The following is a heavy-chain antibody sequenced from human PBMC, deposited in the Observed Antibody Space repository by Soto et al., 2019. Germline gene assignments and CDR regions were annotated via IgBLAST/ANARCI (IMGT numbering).Heavy chain of an antibody. CDR3: ARDPCISTTCYHDY. CDR1: GGTFTSYA. V-gene: IGHV1-69*13. D-gene: IGHD2-2*01. J-gene: IGHJ4*02. Sequence: GASVKVSCKASGGTFTSYAVSWVRQAPGQGLEWMGGIIPIFGTANYAQKFQGRVTITAYESTSTAYMELSGLRSEDTAVYYCARDPCISTTCYHDYWGQGSLVTVS. CDR2: IIPIFGTA.